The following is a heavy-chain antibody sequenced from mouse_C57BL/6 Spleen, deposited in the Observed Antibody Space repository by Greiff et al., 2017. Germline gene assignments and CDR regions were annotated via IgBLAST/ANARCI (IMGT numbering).Heavy chain of an antibody. D-gene: IGHD4-1*01. CDR3: ASPNWDY. CDR2: ISSGGSYT. Sequence: EVQLVESGGDLVKPGGSLKLSCAASGFTFSSYGMSWVRQTPDKRLEWVATISSGGSYTYYPDSVKGRFTISRDNAKNTLYLQMSSLKSEDTAMYYCASPNWDYWGQGTTLTVSS. CDR1: GFTFSSYG. J-gene: IGHJ2*01. V-gene: IGHV5-6*01.